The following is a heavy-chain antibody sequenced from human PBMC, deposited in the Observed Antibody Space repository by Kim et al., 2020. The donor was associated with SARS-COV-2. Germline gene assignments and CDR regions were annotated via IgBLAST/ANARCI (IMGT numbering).Heavy chain of an antibody. J-gene: IGHJ6*02. V-gene: IGHV3-74*03. CDR3: ARGNYHGMDV. D-gene: IGHD3-10*01. Sequence: YAHSVKGRFTISRDNAKNTLYLQMNSRRAEDTAVYYCARGNYHGMDVWGQGTTVTVSS.